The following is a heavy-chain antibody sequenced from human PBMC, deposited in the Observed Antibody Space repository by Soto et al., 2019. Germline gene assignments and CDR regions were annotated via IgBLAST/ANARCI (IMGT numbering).Heavy chain of an antibody. J-gene: IGHJ4*02. Sequence: QVQLVESGGGVVQPGRSLXLSCAASGFTFSNFPMHWVRQAPGKGLEWVAVISYGGINNYYADSVKGRFTISRDDSKNTVYLQMNGLRPEDTAVYFCARTTVVSGTPDFDYWGQGTLVTVSS. CDR2: ISYGGINN. V-gene: IGHV3-30-3*01. D-gene: IGHD4-4*01. CDR1: GFTFSNFP. CDR3: ARTTVVSGTPDFDY.